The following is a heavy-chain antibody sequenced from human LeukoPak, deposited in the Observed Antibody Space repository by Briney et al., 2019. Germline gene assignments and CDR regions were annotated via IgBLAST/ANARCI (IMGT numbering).Heavy chain of an antibody. V-gene: IGHV1-2*02. J-gene: IGHJ4*02. CDR2: INPNSGGT. Sequence: ASVKVSCKAAGYTLTGYYMHWVRQAPGQGLEWMGWINPNSGGTSYAQKFQGRVTMTRDTSISTAYMELSRLRSDDTAVYYCARGRCSSRSCYLFDYWGQGTLITVSS. D-gene: IGHD2-2*01. CDR3: ARGRCSSRSCYLFDY. CDR1: GYTLTGYY.